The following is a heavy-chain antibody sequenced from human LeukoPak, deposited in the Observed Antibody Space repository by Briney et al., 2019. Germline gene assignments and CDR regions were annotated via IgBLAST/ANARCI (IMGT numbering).Heavy chain of an antibody. D-gene: IGHD2-2*01. CDR3: AKAQRAPIVVVPAAAYGMDV. Sequence: GGSLRLSCAASGFSFDDYAMPWARQAPGKGLEWVSYISWNSGSIGYADSVKGRFTISRDNAKNSLYLQMNSLRAEDTALYYCAKAQRAPIVVVPAAAYGMDVWGQGTTVTVSS. J-gene: IGHJ6*02. CDR2: ISWNSGSI. V-gene: IGHV3-9*01. CDR1: GFSFDDYA.